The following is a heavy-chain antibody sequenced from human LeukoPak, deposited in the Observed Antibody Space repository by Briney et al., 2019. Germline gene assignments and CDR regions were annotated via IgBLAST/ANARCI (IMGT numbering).Heavy chain of an antibody. Sequence: MTSETLSLTCTVSGGSISSYYWSWIRQPPGKGLEWIGYIYYSGGTNYNPSLKSRVTISVDTSKNQFSLKLSSVTAADTAVYYCASLAPFDYWGQGTLVTVSS. V-gene: IGHV4-59*01. CDR3: ASLAPFDY. CDR2: IYYSGGT. J-gene: IGHJ4*02. CDR1: GGSISSYY.